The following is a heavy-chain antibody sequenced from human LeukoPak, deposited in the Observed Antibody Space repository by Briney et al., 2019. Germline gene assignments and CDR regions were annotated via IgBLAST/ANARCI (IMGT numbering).Heavy chain of an antibody. CDR1: GFTFSNFD. D-gene: IGHD6-13*01. V-gene: IGHV3-13*01. CDR2: TGTAGDT. Sequence: GGSLRLSCATSGFTFSNFDLHWVRQATGEGLEWVSATGTAGDTYYPDSVKGRFTISRDNAKNSFYLQMNNLRVGDTAVYYCSRGGAPAGYAYDVWGHGTVVTVSS. CDR3: SRGGAPAGYAYDV. J-gene: IGHJ3*01.